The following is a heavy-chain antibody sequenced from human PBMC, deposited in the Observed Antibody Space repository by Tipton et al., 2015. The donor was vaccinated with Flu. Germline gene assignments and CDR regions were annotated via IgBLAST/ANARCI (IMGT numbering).Heavy chain of an antibody. Sequence: TLSLTCTVSGGSISNSYWSWIRQPPGKGLEWIGYIFYSGSTSYNPSLKSRVTISVDTSXNQFSLKLISVTAADTAVYYCAXHSXFXXXTKGWFDPWGQGTLVTVSS. V-gene: IGHV4-59*08. D-gene: IGHD2-15*01. CDR2: IFYSGST. CDR3: AXHSXFXXXTKGWFDP. CDR1: GGSISNSY. J-gene: IGHJ5*02.